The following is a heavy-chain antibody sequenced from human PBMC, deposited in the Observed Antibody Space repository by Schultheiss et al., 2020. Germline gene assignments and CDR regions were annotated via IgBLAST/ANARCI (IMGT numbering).Heavy chain of an antibody. CDR2: IWYDGSNK. CDR3: ARGDYCSGGSCYVYWHFDL. J-gene: IGHJ2*01. Sequence: GESLKIPCAASGFTFSSYGMHWVRQAPGKGLEWVAVIWYDGSNKYYADSVKGRFTISRDNSKNTLYLQMNSLRAEDTAVYYCARGDYCSGGSCYVYWHFDLWGRGTLVTVSS. D-gene: IGHD2-15*01. CDR1: GFTFSSYG. V-gene: IGHV3-33*01.